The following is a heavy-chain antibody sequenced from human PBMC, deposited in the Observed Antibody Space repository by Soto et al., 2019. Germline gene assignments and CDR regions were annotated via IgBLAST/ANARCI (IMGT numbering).Heavy chain of an antibody. V-gene: IGHV4-59*01. Sequence: QVQLQESGPGLVKPSETLSLTCTVSGGSISYYYWSWIRHPPGKGLEWIGYIYYSGSTNYNPSLKSRVTVSVDTSKNQFSLKLSSVTAADTAVYYCARVGRGAAAGVDYWGQGTLVTVSS. CDR3: ARVGRGAAAGVDY. D-gene: IGHD6-13*01. J-gene: IGHJ4*02. CDR1: GGSISYYY. CDR2: IYYSGST.